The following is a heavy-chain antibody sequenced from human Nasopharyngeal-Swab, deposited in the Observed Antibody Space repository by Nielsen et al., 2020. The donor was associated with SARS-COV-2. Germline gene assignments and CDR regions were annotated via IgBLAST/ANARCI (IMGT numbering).Heavy chain of an antibody. J-gene: IGHJ6*02. D-gene: IGHD4-17*01. Sequence: GGSLRLSCAASGFTFSNYCMSWVRQAPGKGLEWVANIKEDGNEKYYVDSVKGRFTISRDNAKNSLYLQMNSLRAEDTALYYCAKDRDYGDYATYYYYGMDVWGQGTTVTVSS. V-gene: IGHV3-7*03. CDR1: GFTFSNYC. CDR2: IKEDGNEK. CDR3: AKDRDYGDYATYYYYGMDV.